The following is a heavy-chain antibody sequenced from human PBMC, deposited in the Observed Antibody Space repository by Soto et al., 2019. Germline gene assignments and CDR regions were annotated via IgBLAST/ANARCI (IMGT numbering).Heavy chain of an antibody. J-gene: IGHJ5*02. CDR1: GGSVSTYY. CDR2: TTYSGNT. V-gene: IGHV4-59*02. D-gene: IGHD3-10*01. Sequence: SETLSLTCTISGGSVSTYYWSWIRQPPGKELEWIGLTTYSGNTNYNPSLKSRVAIAVDTSKNQFSLKLSSVTAADTAVYYCARGVYSITMVRGKFRWFDPWGQGTLVTVSS. CDR3: ARGVYSITMVRGKFRWFDP.